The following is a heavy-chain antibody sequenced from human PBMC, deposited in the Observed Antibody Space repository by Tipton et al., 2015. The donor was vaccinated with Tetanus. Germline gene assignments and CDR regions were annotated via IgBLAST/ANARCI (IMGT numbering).Heavy chain of an antibody. CDR2: SHYSGSP. V-gene: IGHV4-61*08. CDR1: GGSVRSGDYY. Sequence: TLSLTCTVSGGSVRSGDYYWTWIRQPPGKGLEWIGYSHYSGSPSSNPSLKSRVTISLDTSKNQFSVQLRSVTAADTAVYYCARQDTLNYYYVGYFHDWGQGTLVTVSS. CDR3: ARQDTLNYYYVGYFHD. J-gene: IGHJ1*01. D-gene: IGHD3-22*01.